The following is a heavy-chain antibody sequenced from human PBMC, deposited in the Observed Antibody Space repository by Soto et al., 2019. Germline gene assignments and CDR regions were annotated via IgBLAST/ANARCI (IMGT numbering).Heavy chain of an antibody. V-gene: IGHV1-18*01. CDR1: GYTLTRDG. CDR2: ISAYNGNT. CDR3: ARGFGVVISNWFDP. J-gene: IGHJ5*02. Sequence: ASVKGYCTTSGYTLTRDGISWVRQAPGQGLEWMGWISAYNGNTNYAQKLQGRVTMTTDTSTSTAYMELRSLRSDDTAVYYCARGFGVVISNWFDPWGQGTLVTVSS. D-gene: IGHD3-3*01.